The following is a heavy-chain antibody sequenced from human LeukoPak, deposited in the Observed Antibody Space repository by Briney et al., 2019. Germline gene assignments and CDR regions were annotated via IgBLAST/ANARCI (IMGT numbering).Heavy chain of an antibody. CDR1: GFTFSTYS. CDR3: VRDITVSGWPGSGGERDY. Sequence: GGSLRLSCAASGFTFSTYSMTWVRQAPGKGLEWVSSISSRSSYIYYADSVKGRFTISRDNAKSSLYLQMNSLRAEDTAVYYCVRDITVSGWPGSGGERDYWGQGTLVIVSS. V-gene: IGHV3-21*01. CDR2: ISSRSSYI. D-gene: IGHD3/OR15-3a*01. J-gene: IGHJ4*02.